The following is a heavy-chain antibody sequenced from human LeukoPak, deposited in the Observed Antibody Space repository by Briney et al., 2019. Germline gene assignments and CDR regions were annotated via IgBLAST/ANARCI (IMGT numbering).Heavy chain of an antibody. D-gene: IGHD4-17*01. CDR2: INPNSGGT. Sequence: ASVKVSCKASGYTFTGYYMHWVRQAPGQGLEWMGWINPNSGGTNYAQKFQGRVTMTRDTSISTAYMELSRLRSDDTAVYYCARESLGYGAEKANAFDIWGQGTIVTVSS. CDR3: ARESLGYGAEKANAFDI. J-gene: IGHJ3*02. V-gene: IGHV1-2*02. CDR1: GYTFTGYY.